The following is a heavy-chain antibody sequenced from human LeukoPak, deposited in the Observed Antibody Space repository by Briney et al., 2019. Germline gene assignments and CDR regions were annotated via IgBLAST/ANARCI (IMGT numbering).Heavy chain of an antibody. CDR1: GYTFTSYD. V-gene: IGHV1-8*01. D-gene: IGHD3-22*01. CDR2: MNPNSGNT. CDR3: ARVKLRYYDSSGYDYYYYYGMDV. J-gene: IGHJ6*02. Sequence: GASVTVSCKASGYTFTSYDINWVRQATGQGLEWMGWMNPNSGNTGYAQKFQGRVTMTRNTSISTAYMELSSLRSEDTAVYYCARVKLRYYDSSGYDYYYYYGMDVWGQGTTVTVSS.